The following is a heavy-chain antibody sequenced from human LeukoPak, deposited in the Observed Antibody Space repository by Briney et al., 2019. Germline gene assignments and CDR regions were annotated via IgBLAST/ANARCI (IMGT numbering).Heavy chain of an antibody. CDR2: INSDGSST. CDR1: GFTFSSYW. J-gene: IGHJ4*02. CDR3: ARDGPYCSSTSCPYDY. Sequence: GGSLRLSCAASGFTFSSYWMHWVRQAPGKGLVWVSRINSDGSSTNYADSVKGRFTISRDNAKNTLYLQMNSLRAEDTAVYYCARDGPYCSSTSCPYDYWGQGTLVTVSS. V-gene: IGHV3-74*01. D-gene: IGHD2-2*01.